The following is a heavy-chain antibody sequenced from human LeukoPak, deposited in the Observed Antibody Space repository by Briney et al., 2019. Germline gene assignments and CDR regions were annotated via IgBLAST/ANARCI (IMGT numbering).Heavy chain of an antibody. D-gene: IGHD1-14*01. CDR3: ARDSTGTAFDP. CDR1: GASISSYY. CDR2: LQPSGAT. V-gene: IGHV4-4*07. J-gene: IGHJ5*02. Sequence: SETLSPTCIVSGASISSYYWSWIRHPAGKELEWIGRLQPSGATNYNPSLESRVTMSVDTSKNQFSLSLTSVTAADTAVYYCARDSTGTAFDPWGQGTLVTVSP.